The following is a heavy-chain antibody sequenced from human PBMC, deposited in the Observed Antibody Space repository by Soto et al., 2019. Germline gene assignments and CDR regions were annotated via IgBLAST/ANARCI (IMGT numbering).Heavy chain of an antibody. CDR3: ANNYGSGSGYFDN. CDR1: GDTFNFYT. Sequence: QVQLVQSGAEVKKPGSSVKVSCTASGDTFNFYTISWVRQAPGQGLEWMGRIIPMLGMSNYAQNFQGRVTMIAAKATSTAYMELSSLRSEDTALYYCANNYGSGSGYFDNWGQGTLVTVSS. V-gene: IGHV1-69*02. CDR2: IIPMLGMS. D-gene: IGHD3-10*01. J-gene: IGHJ4*02.